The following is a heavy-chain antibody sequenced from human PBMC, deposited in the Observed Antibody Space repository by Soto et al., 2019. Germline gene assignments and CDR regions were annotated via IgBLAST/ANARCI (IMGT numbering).Heavy chain of an antibody. Sequence: PSETLSLTCAVYGASLSDNYCNWLRQPPGKGLEWIGEIYRTGSTNYNPSLKSRVTISLDKSENQFSLKVTSLTAADTAVYYCASRDPGTSVDYWGQGTLVTVSS. CDR3: ASRDPGTSVDY. CDR1: GASLSDNY. CDR2: IYRTGST. D-gene: IGHD1-7*01. J-gene: IGHJ4*02. V-gene: IGHV4-34*01.